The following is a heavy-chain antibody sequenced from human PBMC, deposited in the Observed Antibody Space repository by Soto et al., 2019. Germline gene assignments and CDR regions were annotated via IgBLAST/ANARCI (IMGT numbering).Heavy chain of an antibody. CDR1: GYTFTSYY. CDR3: VRVLEYSGSDDAFDI. Sequence: GASVKVSFKASGYTFTSYYMHWVRQAPGQGLEWMGIINPSGGSTSYAQKFQGRVTMTRDTSTSTVYMELSSLRSEDTAVYYCVRVLEYSGSDDAFDIWGQGTMVTVSS. D-gene: IGHD5-12*01. V-gene: IGHV1-46*03. CDR2: INPSGGST. J-gene: IGHJ3*02.